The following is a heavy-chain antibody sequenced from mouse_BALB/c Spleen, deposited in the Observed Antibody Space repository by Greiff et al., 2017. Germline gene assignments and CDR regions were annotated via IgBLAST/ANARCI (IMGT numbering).Heavy chain of an antibody. CDR1: GYAFSSYW. D-gene: IGHD2-4*01. J-gene: IGHJ3*01. CDR3: ARSGGLRPFAY. V-gene: IGHV1-80*01. CDR2: IYPGDGDT. Sequence: QVHVKQSGAELVRPGSSVKISCKASGYAFSSYWMNWVKQRPGQGLEWIGQIYPGDGDTNYNGKFKGKATLTADKSSSTAYMQLSSLTSEDSAVYFCARSGGLRPFAYWGQGTLVTVSA.